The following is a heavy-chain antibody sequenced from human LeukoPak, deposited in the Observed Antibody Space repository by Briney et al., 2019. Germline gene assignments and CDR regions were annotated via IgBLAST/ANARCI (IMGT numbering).Heavy chain of an antibody. D-gene: IGHD6-25*01. J-gene: IGHJ6*03. V-gene: IGHV1-69*13. CDR2: IIPIFGTA. Sequence: SVKVSCKASGYTFTGYYMHWVRQAPGQGLEWMGRIIPIFGTANYAQKFQGRVTITADESTSTAYMELSSLRSEDTAVYYCAGDSPTAGDYYYYMDVWGKGTTVTVSS. CDR3: AGDSPTAGDYYYYMDV. CDR1: GYTFTGYY.